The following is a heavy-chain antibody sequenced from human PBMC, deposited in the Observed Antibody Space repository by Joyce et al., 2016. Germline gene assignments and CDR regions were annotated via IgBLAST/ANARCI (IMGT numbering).Heavy chain of an antibody. CDR3: ASEGLPHGGFDY. CDR2: MKIESGVT. V-gene: IGHV1-2*02. J-gene: IGHJ4*02. CDR1: GFTFTGYY. Sequence: QVQLVQSGTEVKKTGASVKVSGKGSGFTFTGYYMHWVRQAPGKGLEMMGLMKIESGVTHYTQNCQGGVTMTRDTSINTAYMEVTRLRSEDTAFYYCASEGLPHGGFDYWGLGTLVTVSS.